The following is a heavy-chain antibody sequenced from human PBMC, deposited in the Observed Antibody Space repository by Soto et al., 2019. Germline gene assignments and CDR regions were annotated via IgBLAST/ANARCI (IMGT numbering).Heavy chain of an antibody. Sequence: EVQLVESGGGLVKPGGSLRLSCAASGLTFSSYRMNWVRQAPGKGLEWVSSISSSSSYIYYADSVKGRFTISRDNAKNSLYLQMNCLRAEDTAVYYCARGGREDKYNWFDPWGQGTLVTVSS. D-gene: IGHD2-21*01. V-gene: IGHV3-21*01. CDR2: ISSSSSYI. CDR3: ARGGREDKYNWFDP. J-gene: IGHJ5*02. CDR1: GLTFSSYR.